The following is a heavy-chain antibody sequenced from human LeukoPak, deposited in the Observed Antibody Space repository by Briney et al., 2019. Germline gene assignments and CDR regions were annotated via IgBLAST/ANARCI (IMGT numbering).Heavy chain of an antibody. CDR1: GFTFSSYA. CDR2: ISGSGGST. Sequence: PGGSLRLSCAASGFTFSSYAMSWVRQAPGKGLEWVSAISGSGGSTYYADSVKGRFTISRDNSKNTLYLQMNSLRAEDTAVYYCAKDKGRYYYDSSGYYGGDAFDIWGQGTMVTVSS. D-gene: IGHD3-22*01. V-gene: IGHV3-23*01. CDR3: AKDKGRYYYDSSGYYGGDAFDI. J-gene: IGHJ3*02.